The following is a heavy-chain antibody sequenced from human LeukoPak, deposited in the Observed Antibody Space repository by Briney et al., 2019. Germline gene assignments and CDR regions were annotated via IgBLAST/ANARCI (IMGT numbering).Heavy chain of an antibody. Sequence: NPSETLSLTCTVSGGYISSYYWSWIRQPAGKGLEWIGRIYTSGSTNYNPSLKSRVTMSVDTSKNQFSLKLSSVTAADTAVYYCAGGVLRYFDWLSRYYYYGMDVWGQGTTVTVSS. J-gene: IGHJ6*02. CDR3: AGGVLRYFDWLSRYYYYGMDV. CDR1: GGYISSYY. V-gene: IGHV4-4*07. CDR2: IYTSGST. D-gene: IGHD3-9*01.